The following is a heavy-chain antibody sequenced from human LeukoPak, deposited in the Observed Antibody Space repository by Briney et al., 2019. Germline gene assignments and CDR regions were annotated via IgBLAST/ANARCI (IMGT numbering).Heavy chain of an antibody. CDR2: VSDSGRT. CDR3: TKGYYEPFDS. V-gene: IGHV4-59*02. CDR1: GASVNSYY. D-gene: IGHD3-22*01. Sequence: SETLSLTCTVSGASVNSYYWDWIRQPPGKGLEWIGCVSDSGRTYYNPSLKSRVTISLGTSNNQFSLRLTSVTAADSAMYYCTKGYYEPFDSWGQGTLVTVSS. J-gene: IGHJ4*02.